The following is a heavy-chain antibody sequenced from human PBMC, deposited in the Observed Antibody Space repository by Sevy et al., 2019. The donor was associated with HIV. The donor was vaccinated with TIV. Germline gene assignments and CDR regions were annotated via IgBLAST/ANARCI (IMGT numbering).Heavy chain of an antibody. CDR2: TFYRSKWYN. CDR1: GDSVSSNSAA. D-gene: IGHD1-20*01. V-gene: IGHV6-1*01. J-gene: IGHJ6*02. CDR3: ARDGLTYGGMDV. Sequence: KQSQTLSLTCAISGDSVSSNSAAWNWIRQYQSRGLEWLGRTFYRSKWYNDYAVSVKSRITIKPDTSKNQVSLQLNSVTPEDTAIYFCARDGLTYGGMDVWGQGTTVTVSS.